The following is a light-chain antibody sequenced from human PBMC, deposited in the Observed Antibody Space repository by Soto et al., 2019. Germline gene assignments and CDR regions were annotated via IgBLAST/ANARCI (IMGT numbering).Light chain of an antibody. Sequence: AQSPASRCASVRNKDTSTLRASQDIRNDLGWYQQKPGKAPKLLIYAASTLQSGVPSRFSGSGSGTDFTLTISSLQPEDFATYYCLQDDTYPIPFGQGTRLEIK. V-gene: IGKV1-6*02. J-gene: IGKJ5*01. CDR1: QDIRND. CDR3: LQDDTYPIP. CDR2: AAS.